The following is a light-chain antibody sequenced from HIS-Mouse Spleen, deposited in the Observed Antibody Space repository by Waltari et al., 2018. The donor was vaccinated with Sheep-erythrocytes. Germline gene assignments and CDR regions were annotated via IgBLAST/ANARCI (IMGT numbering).Light chain of an antibody. Sequence: SYELTQPPSVSVSPGQTASITCSGDKLGDKYACWYQQKPGHSPVLVIYQDSKRPSGMPERFSGSHSGNTATLTIIGTQAMDEADYYCQAWDSSTVVFGGGTKLTVL. CDR1: KLGDKY. CDR2: QDS. CDR3: QAWDSSTVV. V-gene: IGLV3-1*01. J-gene: IGLJ2*01.